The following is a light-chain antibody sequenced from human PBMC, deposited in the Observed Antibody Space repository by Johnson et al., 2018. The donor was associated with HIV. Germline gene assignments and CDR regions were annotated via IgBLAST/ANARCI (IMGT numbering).Light chain of an antibody. V-gene: IGLV1-51*02. J-gene: IGLJ1*01. CDR3: GKWDSSLSAYV. CDR2: ENN. CDR1: SSNIGNNY. Sequence: QSVLTQPPSVSAAPGQKVTISCSGISSNIGNNYVSWYQQLPGTAPKLLIYENNKRPSGIPDRFSGSKSGTSATLGITGLQTGDAADYYCGKWDSSLSAYVFGTGPKVIVL.